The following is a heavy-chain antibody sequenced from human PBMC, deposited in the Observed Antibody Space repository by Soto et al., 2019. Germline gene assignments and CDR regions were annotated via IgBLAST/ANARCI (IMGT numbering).Heavy chain of an antibody. CDR2: IYYSGST. Sequence: SETLSLTCTVSGGSISSGDYYWSWIRQPPGKGLEWIGYIYYSGSTYYNPSLKSRVTISVDTSKNQFSLKLSSVTAADTAVYYCARATRRLTTVVTPPFDYWGQGTLVTVSS. CDR3: ARATRRLTTVVTPPFDY. V-gene: IGHV4-30-4*01. J-gene: IGHJ4*02. D-gene: IGHD2-21*02. CDR1: GGSISSGDYY.